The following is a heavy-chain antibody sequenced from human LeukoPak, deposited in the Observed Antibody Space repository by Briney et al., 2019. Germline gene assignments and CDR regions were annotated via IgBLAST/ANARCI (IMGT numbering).Heavy chain of an antibody. Sequence: SETLSLTCTVSGYSISSGYYWGWIRPPPGKGLEWIGSIYHSGSTYYNPSLKSRVTISLDTSRNQFSLKLNSVTAADTAVYYCAKSNGYGLVDIWGQGTMVTVSS. CDR3: AKSNGYGLVDI. CDR2: IYHSGST. CDR1: GYSISSGYY. D-gene: IGHD3-10*01. V-gene: IGHV4-38-2*02. J-gene: IGHJ3*02.